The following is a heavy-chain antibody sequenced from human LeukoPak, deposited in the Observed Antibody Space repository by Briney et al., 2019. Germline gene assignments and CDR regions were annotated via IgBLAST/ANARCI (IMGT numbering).Heavy chain of an antibody. J-gene: IGHJ4*02. Sequence: GGSLRLSCAASGFTFDDYAMHWVRQAPGKGLEWVSVIYSGGSTYYADSVKGRFTISRDNSKNTLYLQMNSLRAEDTAVYYCARDVKGYSSSWYPRYWGQGTLVTVSS. V-gene: IGHV3-66*01. CDR2: IYSGGST. CDR3: ARDVKGYSSSWYPRY. D-gene: IGHD6-13*01. CDR1: GFTFDDYA.